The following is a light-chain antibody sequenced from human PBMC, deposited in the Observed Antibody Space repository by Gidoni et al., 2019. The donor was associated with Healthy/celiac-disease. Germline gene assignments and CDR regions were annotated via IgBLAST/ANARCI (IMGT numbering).Light chain of an antibody. CDR2: GAS. CDR3: QQYGSSPPWT. V-gene: IGKV3-20*01. Sequence: EIVLTQSPGTLSLSPGERATLSCRASQSVSSSYLAGYQQKPGPAPRLLIYGASSRATGIPDRFSGSGSGTDFTLTISRLEPEDFAVYYCQQYGSSPPWTFGQGTKVEIK. CDR1: QSVSSSY. J-gene: IGKJ1*01.